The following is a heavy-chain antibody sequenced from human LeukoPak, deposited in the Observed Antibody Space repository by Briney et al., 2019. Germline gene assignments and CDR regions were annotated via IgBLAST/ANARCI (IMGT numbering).Heavy chain of an antibody. V-gene: IGHV3-30-3*01. CDR1: GFTFTNYA. Sequence: PGGSLRLSCAASGFTFTNYAMHWVRQAPGKGLEWVAVISKDGSNKYYTDSVKGRFTISRDNSQNMLYLQVNSLGAEDTGVFYCARDAFQTSGTYMDYWGQGTLVTVSS. CDR3: ARDAFQTSGTYMDY. J-gene: IGHJ4*02. CDR2: ISKDGSNK. D-gene: IGHD3-10*01.